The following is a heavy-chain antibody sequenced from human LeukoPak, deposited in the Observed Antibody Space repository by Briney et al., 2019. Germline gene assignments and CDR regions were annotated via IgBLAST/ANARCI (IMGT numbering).Heavy chain of an antibody. D-gene: IGHD3-22*01. CDR1: GFTFSSYW. CDR3: ARDTPYDSSGYWTYYYYYYGMDV. V-gene: IGHV3-74*01. CDR2: INSDGSST. J-gene: IGHJ6*02. Sequence: GGSLRLSCAASGFTFSSYWMHWVRHAPGKGLVWVSRINSDGSSTSYADSVKGRFTISRDNAKNTLYLQMNSLRAEDTAVYYCARDTPYDSSGYWTYYYYYYGMDVWGQGTTVTVSS.